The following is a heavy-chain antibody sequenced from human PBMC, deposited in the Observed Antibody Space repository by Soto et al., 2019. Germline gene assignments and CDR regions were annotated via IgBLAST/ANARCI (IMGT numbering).Heavy chain of an antibody. D-gene: IGHD5-12*01. CDR3: ARAQNLEMATP. J-gene: IGHJ4*02. V-gene: IGHV1-3*01. CDR1: GYTFTGYA. CDR2: INAGNGNT. Sequence: QVQLVKSGAEVKKPGASVKVSCKASGYTFTGYAILWVRQAPGQRLEWMGWINAGNGNTKYSQKFQGRVTITRDTSASTAYMELSSLRSEDTAVYYCARAQNLEMATPWGQGTLVTVSS.